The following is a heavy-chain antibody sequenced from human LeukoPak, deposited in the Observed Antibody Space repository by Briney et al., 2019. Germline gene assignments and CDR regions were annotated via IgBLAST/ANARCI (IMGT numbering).Heavy chain of an antibody. Sequence: GRSLRLSCAASGFTFSSYSMHWARQAPGKGLEWVAVIWYDGSNKCYADSVKGRFTISRDNSKNTLYLQMNSLRAEDTAVYYCAKDEAPDYYDSSGYGVAFDIWGQGTMVTVSS. CDR1: GFTFSSYS. CDR3: AKDEAPDYYDSSGYGVAFDI. D-gene: IGHD3-22*01. CDR2: IWYDGSNK. J-gene: IGHJ3*02. V-gene: IGHV3-33*06.